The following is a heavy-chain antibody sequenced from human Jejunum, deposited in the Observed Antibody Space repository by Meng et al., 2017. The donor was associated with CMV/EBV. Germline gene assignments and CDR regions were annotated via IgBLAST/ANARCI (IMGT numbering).Heavy chain of an antibody. CDR1: VGPLSGYF. D-gene: IGHD3-16*01. V-gene: IGHV4-4*07. J-gene: IGHJ5*02. CDR2: FHPGGTN. CDR3: ARECVGEAYDCQWNYWFDP. Sequence: HVDALAAGTGQVASSSTRCPTCIICVGPLSGYFLSWRRPPAGKRLEWNGRFHPGGTNNYNPSLENRITVSVDSSKNQFFLKLTSVTAADTAIYYCARECVGEAYDCQWNYWFDPWGRGTLVTVSS.